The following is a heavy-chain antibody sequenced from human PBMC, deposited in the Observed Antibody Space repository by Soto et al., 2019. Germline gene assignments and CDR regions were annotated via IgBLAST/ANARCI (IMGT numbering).Heavy chain of an antibody. J-gene: IGHJ4*02. D-gene: IGHD3-22*01. CDR1: GASISLVGYS. V-gene: IGHV4-30-2*01. Sequence: QLHLQESGSGLVKPSQALSLTCGVSGASISLVGYSWSWIRQPPGKGLEWIGYISHRGNTYYNPSLRSRVTISVDSSKNEFSLNLRSVTAADTAMYYCARYDSSGDFDYWGQGTLVTVSS. CDR2: ISHRGNT. CDR3: ARYDSSGDFDY.